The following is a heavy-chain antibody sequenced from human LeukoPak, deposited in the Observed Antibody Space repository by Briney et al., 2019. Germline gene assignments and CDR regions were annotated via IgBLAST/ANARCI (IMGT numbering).Heavy chain of an antibody. CDR2: IRYDGTNK. V-gene: IGHV3-30*02. D-gene: IGHD3-10*01. J-gene: IGHJ4*02. Sequence: GGSLTLSCAASGFILSRNGMHWVRQAPGKGLEWGAFIRYDGTNKYYADSVKGRFTISRDNSKNTLFLQMNSLRGEDTAVYYCARYLYGSGTYHIDYWGQGTLVTVSS. CDR1: GFILSRNG. CDR3: ARYLYGSGTYHIDY.